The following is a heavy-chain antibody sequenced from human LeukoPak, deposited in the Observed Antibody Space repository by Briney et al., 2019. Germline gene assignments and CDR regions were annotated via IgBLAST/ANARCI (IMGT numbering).Heavy chain of an antibody. V-gene: IGHV3-23*01. Sequence: GGSLRLSCAASGFTFSSYAMSWVRQAPGKGLEWVSGISGSGGSTYYADSVKGRFTISRDNAKNSLYLQMNSLRAEDTAVYYCASPKYYYDSSGFDYWGQGTLVTVSS. CDR3: ASPKYYYDSSGFDY. D-gene: IGHD3-22*01. CDR2: ISGSGGST. J-gene: IGHJ4*02. CDR1: GFTFSSYA.